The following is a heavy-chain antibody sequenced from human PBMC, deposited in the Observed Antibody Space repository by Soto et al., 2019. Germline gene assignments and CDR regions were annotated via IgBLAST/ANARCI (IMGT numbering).Heavy chain of an antibody. V-gene: IGHV4-39*01. CDR2: IYYSGST. CDR1: GGSISSSSYY. Sequence: NPSETLSLTCTVSGGSISSSSYYWGWIRQPPGKGLEWIGSIYYSGSTYYNPSLKSRVTISVDTSKNQFSLKLSSVTAADTAVYYCASPMGSSSSRVFDYWGQGTLVTVSS. J-gene: IGHJ4*02. D-gene: IGHD6-6*01. CDR3: ASPMGSSSSRVFDY.